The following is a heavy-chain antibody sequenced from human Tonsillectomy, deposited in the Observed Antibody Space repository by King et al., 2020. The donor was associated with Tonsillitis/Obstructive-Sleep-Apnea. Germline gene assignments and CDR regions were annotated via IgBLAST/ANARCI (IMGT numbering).Heavy chain of an antibody. J-gene: IGHJ6*02. CDR2: IYNTGST. CDR1: GGSISNSY. D-gene: IGHD2-15*01. CDR3: ARDQGEVAGMDV. V-gene: IGHV4-59*01. Sequence: QLQESGPGLVKPSETLSLTCTVYGGSISNSYWSWIRQPPGKGLEWIGYIYNTGSTNYNPSLKSRVTISVDTSKNQFSLKLNSVTTADTAVYYCARDQGEVAGMDVWGQGTTVTVSS.